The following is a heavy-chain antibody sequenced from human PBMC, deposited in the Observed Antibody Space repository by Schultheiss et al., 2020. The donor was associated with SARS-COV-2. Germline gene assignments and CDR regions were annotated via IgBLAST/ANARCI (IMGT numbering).Heavy chain of an antibody. CDR3: AKDSTPPGYSSGLGSDY. CDR1: GFTFTSSA. J-gene: IGHJ4*02. V-gene: IGHV1-58*02. D-gene: IGHD6-19*01. Sequence: KISCKASGFTFTSSAMQWVRQARGQRLEWIGWIVVGSGNTNYAQKFQGRVTMTRDTSISTAYMELSRLRSDDTAVYYCAKDSTPPGYSSGLGSDYWGQGTLVTVSS. CDR2: IVVGSGNT.